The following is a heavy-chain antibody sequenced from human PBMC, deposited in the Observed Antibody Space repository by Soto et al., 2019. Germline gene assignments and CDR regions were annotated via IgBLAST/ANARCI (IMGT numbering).Heavy chain of an antibody. J-gene: IGHJ6*02. D-gene: IGHD6-6*01. CDR2: INPNSGGT. CDR3: AREGNSSSSLYYYYGMDV. V-gene: IGHV1-2*04. Sequence: GASVKVSCKASGYTFTGYYMHWVRQAPGQGLEWMGWINPNSGGTNYAQKFQGWVTMTRDTSISTAYMGLSRLRSDDTAVYYCAREGNSSSSLYYYYGMDVWGQGTTVTVSS. CDR1: GYTFTGYY.